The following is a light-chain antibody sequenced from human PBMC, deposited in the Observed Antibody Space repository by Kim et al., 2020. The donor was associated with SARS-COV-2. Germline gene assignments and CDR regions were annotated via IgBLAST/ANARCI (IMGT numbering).Light chain of an antibody. CDR1: TGTVTSGHY. CDR3: LLSSGGVRV. J-gene: IGLJ3*02. V-gene: IGLV7-46*01. Sequence: PGGTVPRTWESSTGTVTSGHYPYWFQQRPGQAPRTLIYDTNRKHSWTPARFSGSLLGGKAALTLSGAQPDDEADYYCLLSSGGVRVFGGGTQLTVL. CDR2: DTN.